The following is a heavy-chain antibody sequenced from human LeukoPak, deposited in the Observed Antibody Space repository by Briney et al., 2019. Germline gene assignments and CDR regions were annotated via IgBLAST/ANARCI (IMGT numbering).Heavy chain of an antibody. CDR1: GFAFSFFA. Sequence: QPGGSLRLSCEASGFAFSFFAMSWLRQPPGKGLEWVANIKQDGSETYYVDSVKGRFTISRDNAKNSLFLQMNSLRAEDTAVYYCARDSISGTFWPHYFQEWGQGTLVTVSS. CDR3: ARDSISGTFWPHYFQE. D-gene: IGHD3-10*01. CDR2: IKQDGSET. J-gene: IGHJ1*01. V-gene: IGHV3-7*04.